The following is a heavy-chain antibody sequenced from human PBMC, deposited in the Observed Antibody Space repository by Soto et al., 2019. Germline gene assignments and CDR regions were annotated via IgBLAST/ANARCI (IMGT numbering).Heavy chain of an antibody. CDR1: GFTFSTYS. CDR2: ISSSSGYI. V-gene: IGHV3-21*01. Sequence: PGGSLRLSCAASGFTFSTYSVNWVRQAPGKGLEWVSSISSSSGYIYYADSVKGRFTISRDNAKNSLYLQMNSLRAEDTAVYYCARISLGYCPNGVCYTLFDQWGQGTLVSVSS. CDR3: ARISLGYCPNGVCYTLFDQ. D-gene: IGHD2-8*01. J-gene: IGHJ4*02.